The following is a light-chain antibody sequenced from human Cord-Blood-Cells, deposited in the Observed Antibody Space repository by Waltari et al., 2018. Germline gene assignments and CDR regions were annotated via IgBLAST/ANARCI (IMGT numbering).Light chain of an antibody. CDR3: QQRSNWPPFT. J-gene: IGKJ3*01. CDR1: QSVSSY. Sequence: EIVFTQSPHTLSSSPGERATLPCRASQSVSSYLAWYQQKHGQAPRLLIYDAFNRATGIPARFSGSGSGTDFTLTISSLEPEDFAVYYCQQRSNWPPFTFGPGTKVDIK. V-gene: IGKV3-11*01. CDR2: DAF.